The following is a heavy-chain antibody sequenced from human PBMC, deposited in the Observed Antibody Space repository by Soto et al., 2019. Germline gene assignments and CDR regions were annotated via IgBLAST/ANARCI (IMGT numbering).Heavy chain of an antibody. CDR1: GFTFSSYG. CDR2: IWYDGSNK. D-gene: IGHD2-15*01. Sequence: GGSLRLSCAASGFTFSSYGMHWVRQAPGKGLEWVAVIWYDGSNKYYADSVKGRFTISRDNSKNTLYLQMNSLRAEDTAVYYCARDSGVVAATLYYFDYWGQGTLVTVSS. J-gene: IGHJ4*02. CDR3: ARDSGVVAATLYYFDY. V-gene: IGHV3-33*01.